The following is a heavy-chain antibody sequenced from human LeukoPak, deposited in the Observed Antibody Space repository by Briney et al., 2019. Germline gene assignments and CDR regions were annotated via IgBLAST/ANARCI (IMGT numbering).Heavy chain of an antibody. CDR2: LNQDGSQK. CDR3: AKGYSSGWYLAGLDY. J-gene: IGHJ4*02. Sequence: GGSLRLSCAASGFTFSNYWMSWVRQVPGKGLEGVATLNQDGSQKDYTDSVKGRFTISRDNAKNSLYLQMNSLRAEDTALYYCAKGYSSGWYLAGLDYWGQGTLVTVSS. CDR1: GFTFSNYW. V-gene: IGHV3-7*03. D-gene: IGHD6-19*01.